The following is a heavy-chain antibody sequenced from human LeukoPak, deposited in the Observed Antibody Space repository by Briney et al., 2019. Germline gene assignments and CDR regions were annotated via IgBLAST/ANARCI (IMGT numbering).Heavy chain of an antibody. V-gene: IGHV3-30-3*01. J-gene: IGHJ4*02. Sequence: GGSLRLSCVASGFTFSHYAMHWVRQAPGKGPEWVALISYDGTHKYYADSVMGRFTISRDDSKNTLSLQMSSLRTEDTALYYCARSPFRSFYFDVWGQGTLVTVSS. CDR3: ARSPFRSFYFDV. CDR2: ISYDGTHK. D-gene: IGHD3-16*02. CDR1: GFTFSHYA.